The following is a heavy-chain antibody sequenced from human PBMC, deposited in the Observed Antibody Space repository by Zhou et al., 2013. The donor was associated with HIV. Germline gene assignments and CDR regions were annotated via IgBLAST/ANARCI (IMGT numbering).Heavy chain of an antibody. V-gene: IGHV1-69*05. J-gene: IGHJ4*02. D-gene: IGHD4-4*01. CDR3: ARAYSGNSNYFDY. CDR2: IIPFFETP. Sequence: QVQLVQSGAEVKKPGSSVTVSCKAPRRTFSTHLISWVRQAPGQGLEWMGGIIPFFETPNYARSFQGRVTITRNTSISTAYMELSSLRSEDTAVYYCARAYSGNSNYFDYWGQGTLVTVSS. CDR1: RRTFSTHL.